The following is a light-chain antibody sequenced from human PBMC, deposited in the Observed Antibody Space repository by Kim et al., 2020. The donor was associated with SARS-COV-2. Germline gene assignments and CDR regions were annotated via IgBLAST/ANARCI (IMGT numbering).Light chain of an antibody. V-gene: IGLV1-44*01. CDR2: KNN. CDR1: SSNIGRNS. J-gene: IGLJ1*01. Sequence: GQRVNISCFGSSSNIGRNSVNWYQQIPGTAPTLLISKNNLRPSGVPGRFSGSKSGTSASLAISGLQSEDEADYYCGTWDDSLNACVFGTGTKVTVL. CDR3: GTWDDSLNACV.